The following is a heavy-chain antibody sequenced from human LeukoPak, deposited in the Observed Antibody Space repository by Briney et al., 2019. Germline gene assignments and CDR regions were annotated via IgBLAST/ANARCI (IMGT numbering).Heavy chain of an antibody. CDR3: ARVRYGGFDP. J-gene: IGHJ5*02. CDR2: IYYSGST. Sequence: PSDTVSVTCTVSGGSLSRYYWSWLRQPPGKGLEWIGYIYYSGSTNYTPSLKSRVTISVDTSKNQFSLKLSSVTAADTAVYYCARVRYGGFDPWGQGTLVTVSS. CDR1: GGSLSRYY. V-gene: IGHV4-59*07. D-gene: IGHD3-10*01.